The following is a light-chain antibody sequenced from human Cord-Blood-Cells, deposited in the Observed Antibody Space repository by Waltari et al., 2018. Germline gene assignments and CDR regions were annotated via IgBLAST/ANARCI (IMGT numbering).Light chain of an antibody. J-gene: IGLJ3*02. V-gene: IGLV2-23*01. CDR1: SSDVGSYNL. Sequence: QSALTQPASVSGSPGQSITISCTGTSSDVGSYNLVSWYQQHPGKAPKLMIYEGSKRPSVVSNRFSGSKSGNPASLTSSGLQAEDEADYYCCSYAGSSTWVFGGGTKLTVL. CDR2: EGS. CDR3: CSYAGSSTWV.